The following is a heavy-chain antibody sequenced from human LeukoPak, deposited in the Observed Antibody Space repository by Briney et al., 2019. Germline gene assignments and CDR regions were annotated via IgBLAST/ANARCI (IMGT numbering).Heavy chain of an antibody. V-gene: IGHV4-34*09. CDR2: INHSGST. Sequence: SETLSLTCAVYGGSFSGYYWSWIRQPPGKGLEWIGEINHSGSTNYNPSLKSRVTISVDTSKNQFSLKLSSVTAADTAVYYCARSGIAAAAPSPYYYGMDVWGQGTTVTVSS. D-gene: IGHD6-13*01. CDR1: GGSFSGYY. J-gene: IGHJ6*02. CDR3: ARSGIAAAAPSPYYYGMDV.